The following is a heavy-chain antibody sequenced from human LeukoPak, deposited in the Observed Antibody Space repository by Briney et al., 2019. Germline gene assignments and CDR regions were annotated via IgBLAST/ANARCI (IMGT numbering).Heavy chain of an antibody. CDR3: ARDPVPPYCSSTSCYYAFDI. CDR2: IYYSGST. V-gene: IGHV4-59*01. CDR1: GGSISSYY. D-gene: IGHD2-2*01. Sequence: AETLSLTCTVSGGSISSYYWSWIRQPPGKGLEWIGYIYYSGSTNYNPSLKSRVTISVDTSKNQFSLKLSSVTAADTAVYYCARDPVPPYCSSTSCYYAFDIWGQGTMVTVSS. J-gene: IGHJ3*02.